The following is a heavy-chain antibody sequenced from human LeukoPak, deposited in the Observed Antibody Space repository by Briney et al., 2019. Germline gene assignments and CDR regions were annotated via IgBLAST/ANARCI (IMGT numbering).Heavy chain of an antibody. D-gene: IGHD2-8*01. Sequence: GGSLRLSCAASGFTFSSYAMSWVRQAPGKGLEWVSAISGSGGSTYYADSVKGRFTISRDNSKNTLYLQMNSLRAEDTAVYYCATGGVIVLMVYANNYFDLWGRGTLVTVSS. CDR2: ISGSGGST. CDR1: GFTFSSYA. CDR3: ATGGVIVLMVYANNYFDL. V-gene: IGHV3-23*01. J-gene: IGHJ2*01.